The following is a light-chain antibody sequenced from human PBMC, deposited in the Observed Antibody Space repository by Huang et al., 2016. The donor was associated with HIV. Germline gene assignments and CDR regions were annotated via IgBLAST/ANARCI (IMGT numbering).Light chain of an antibody. Sequence: DIQMTQSPSSLSASVGDRVTITCQASQDISNYLSWYQHKPGRAPKPIIFDASSLETGVPARCSGSGSGTYFTLTIASLQPEDVATYYCQHYDDPYTFGQGTKLEIK. J-gene: IGKJ2*01. CDR2: DAS. V-gene: IGKV1-33*01. CDR3: QHYDDPYT. CDR1: QDISNY.